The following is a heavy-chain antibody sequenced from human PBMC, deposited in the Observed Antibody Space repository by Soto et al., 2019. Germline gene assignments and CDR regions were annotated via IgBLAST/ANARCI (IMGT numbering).Heavy chain of an antibody. CDR2: ISGSGGST. CDR3: AKEYGSGSYYNVPWFDP. D-gene: IGHD3-10*01. Sequence: PWGSLRLWCAASGSTFSSYAMSWFRQAPGKGLEWVSAISGSGGSTYYADSVKGRFTISRDNSKNTLYLQMNSLRAEDTAVYYCAKEYGSGSYYNVPWFDPWGQGTLVTVSS. J-gene: IGHJ5*02. CDR1: GSTFSSYA. V-gene: IGHV3-23*01.